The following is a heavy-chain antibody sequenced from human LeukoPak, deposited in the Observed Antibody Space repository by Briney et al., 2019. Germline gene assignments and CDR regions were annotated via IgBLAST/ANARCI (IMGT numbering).Heavy chain of an antibody. Sequence: QPGGSLRLSCAASGFTFSSYAMSWVRQAPVKGLEWVSAISGSGGSTYYADSVKGRFTISRDNSKKTLYLQMNSLRAEDTAVYYCAKFLRRETAYDMDVWGQGTTVTVSS. D-gene: IGHD1-26*01. CDR3: AKFLRRETAYDMDV. V-gene: IGHV3-23*01. CDR1: GFTFSSYA. J-gene: IGHJ6*02. CDR2: ISGSGGST.